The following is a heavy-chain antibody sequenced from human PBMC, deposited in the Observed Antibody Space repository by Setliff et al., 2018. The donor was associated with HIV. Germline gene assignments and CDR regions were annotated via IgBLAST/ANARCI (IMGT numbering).Heavy chain of an antibody. CDR1: GDSISTSNSY. CDR3: AKRTFGSGRLDP. J-gene: IGHJ5*02. Sequence: SETLSLTCTVSGDSISTSNSYWGWVRQPPGKGLEWIGSLYYGGTTYYNPSLKSRVTISVDTSKNHFSLKLSSVTAADTAVYYCAKRTFGSGRLDPWGQGTLVTVSS. D-gene: IGHD3-16*01. CDR2: LYYGGTT. V-gene: IGHV4-39*02.